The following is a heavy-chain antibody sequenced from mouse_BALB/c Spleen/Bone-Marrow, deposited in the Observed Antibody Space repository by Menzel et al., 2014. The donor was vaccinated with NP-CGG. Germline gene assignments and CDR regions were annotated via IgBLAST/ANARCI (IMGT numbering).Heavy chain of an antibody. J-gene: IGHJ2*01. CDR1: GYTFTSYW. CDR3: ARGGFDY. CDR2: INPSNGRT. Sequence: QVQLQQSGAELVKPGASVKLSCKASGYTFTSYWMHWVKQRPGQGLEWIGEINPSNGRTNYNEKFKSKATLTVDKSSSTAYMQLSSLTSEDSAVYNCARGGFDYWGQGTTLTVSS. V-gene: IGHV1S81*02.